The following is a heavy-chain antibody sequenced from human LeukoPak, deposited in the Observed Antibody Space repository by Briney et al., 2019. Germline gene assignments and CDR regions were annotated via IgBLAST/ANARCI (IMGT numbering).Heavy chain of an antibody. Sequence: GGSLRLSCAASGFTVSSNYMSWVRRAPGKGLEWVSVIYSGGSTYYADSVKGRSTISRDNSKNTLYLQMNSLRAEDTAVYYCARAVDDYVWGSSYYFDYWGQGTLVTVSS. D-gene: IGHD3-16*01. CDR1: GFTVSSNY. CDR3: ARAVDDYVWGSSYYFDY. V-gene: IGHV3-53*01. CDR2: IYSGGST. J-gene: IGHJ4*02.